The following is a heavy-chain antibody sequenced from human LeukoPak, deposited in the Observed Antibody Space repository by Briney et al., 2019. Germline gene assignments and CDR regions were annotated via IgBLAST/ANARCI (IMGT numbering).Heavy chain of an antibody. D-gene: IGHD1-26*01. CDR2: ISTSGTTI. V-gene: IGHV3-48*03. Sequence: GGSLRLSCAASGFTFSSSDMNWVRQAPGKGLEWISYISTSGTTIYYADSVKGRFTISRDNAKNSLHLQMNSLSAEDTAVYYCARDSNGNFDYWGQGTLVTVSS. J-gene: IGHJ4*02. CDR1: GFTFSSSD. CDR3: ARDSNGNFDY.